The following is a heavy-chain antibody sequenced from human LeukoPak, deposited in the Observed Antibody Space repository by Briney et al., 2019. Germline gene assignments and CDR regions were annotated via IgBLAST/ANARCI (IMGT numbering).Heavy chain of an antibody. D-gene: IGHD2/OR15-2a*01. CDR2: IYYSGST. Sequence: SETLSLTCTVSGGSISSSSYYWGWIRQPPGKGLEWIGSIYYSGSTYYNPSLKSRVTISVDTSKNQFSLKLSSVTAADTAVYYCARGNNWFDPWGQGTLVTVSS. CDR3: ARGNNWFDP. J-gene: IGHJ5*02. V-gene: IGHV4-39*01. CDR1: GGSISSSSYY.